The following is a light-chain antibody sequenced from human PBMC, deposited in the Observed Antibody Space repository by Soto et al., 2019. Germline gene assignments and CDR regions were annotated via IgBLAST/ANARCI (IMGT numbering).Light chain of an antibody. CDR2: GAS. CDR3: QQYGSSPLYT. CDR1: RSVSSSY. J-gene: IGKJ2*01. V-gene: IGKV3-20*01. Sequence: EIVLTQSPGTLSLSPGDRVTLSCGASRSVSSSYLAWYQQKPGQAPRLLIYGASSRATGIPDRFSGSGSGTDFTLTISRLEPEDFAVNYCQQYGSSPLYTFGQGTKLEIK.